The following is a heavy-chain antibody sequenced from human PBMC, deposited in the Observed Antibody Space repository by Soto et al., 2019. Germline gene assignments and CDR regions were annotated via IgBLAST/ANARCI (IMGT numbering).Heavy chain of an antibody. D-gene: IGHD6-19*01. CDR3: ARDKGADTGAIDN. CDR1: GFTFSSYE. CDR2: FNSGGTNI. V-gene: IGHV3-48*03. Sequence: EVQLVESGGGLVQPGGSLRLSCAASGFTFSSYEMNWVRQAPGKGLEWVSYFNSGGTNIYYADSVKGRFTISRDNAKSSLHLQMNSLRAEDTAVYYCARDKGADTGAIDNWGQGILVTVSS. J-gene: IGHJ4*02.